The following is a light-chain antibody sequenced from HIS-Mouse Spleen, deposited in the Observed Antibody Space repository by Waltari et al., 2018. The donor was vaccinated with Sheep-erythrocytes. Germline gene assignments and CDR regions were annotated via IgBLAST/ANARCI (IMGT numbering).Light chain of an antibody. CDR3: CSYAGSYNHV. V-gene: IGLV2-11*01. CDR1: ISAVCRYNS. J-gene: IGLJ1*01. CDR2: DVS. Sequence: QSPLTQPRLVSGSPGPSLPTPRTGTISAVCRYNSVSWYQQHPGKAPKLMIYDVSKRPSGVPDRFSGSKSGNTASLTISGLQAEDEADYYCCSYAGSYNHVFATGTKVTVL.